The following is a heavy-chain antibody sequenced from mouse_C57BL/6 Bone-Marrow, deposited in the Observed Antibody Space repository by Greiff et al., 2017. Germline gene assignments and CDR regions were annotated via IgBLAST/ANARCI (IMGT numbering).Heavy chain of an antibody. CDR1: GYAFSSYW. CDR2: IYPGDGDT. V-gene: IGHV1-80*01. CDR3: ARTVVRPHWYIDV. Sequence: QVQLQQSGAELVKPGASVKISCKASGYAFSSYWMNWVKQRPGKGLEWIGQIYPGDGDTNYNGKFKGKATMTADKSSSTAYMQLSSLTSEDSAVYFCARTVVRPHWYIDVWGTGTTVTVSS. D-gene: IGHD1-1*01. J-gene: IGHJ1*03.